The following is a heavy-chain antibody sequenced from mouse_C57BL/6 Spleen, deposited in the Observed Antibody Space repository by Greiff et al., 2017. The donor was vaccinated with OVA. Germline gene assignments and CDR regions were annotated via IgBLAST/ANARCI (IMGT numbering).Heavy chain of an antibody. CDR2: ISSGSSTI. Sequence: EVMLVESGGGLVQPGGSLKLSCAASGFTFSDYDMHWVRQAPEKGLEWVAYISSGSSTIYYAYTVTCRFIISSDNAKNTLFLQMTSLRSEETSMYDCARRGYGTIYYAMDVWGKGTSVTVSS. V-gene: IGHV5-17*01. D-gene: IGHD1-1*01. CDR3: ARRGYGTIYYAMDV. J-gene: IGHJ4*01. CDR1: GFTFSDYD.